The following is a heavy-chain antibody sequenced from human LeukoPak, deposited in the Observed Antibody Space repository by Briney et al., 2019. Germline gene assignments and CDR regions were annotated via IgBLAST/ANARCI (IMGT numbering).Heavy chain of an antibody. V-gene: IGHV3-30-3*01. J-gene: IGHJ3*02. CDR2: MSYDGSNK. CDR1: GFTFSSYA. CDR3: AGELTTTDAFDI. Sequence: GGSLRLSCAASGFTFSSYAMHWVRQAPAKGLEGVAVMSYDGSNKYYADSVKGRFTISRDNSKNTLYLQMNSLRAEDTAVYYCAGELTTTDAFDIWGQGTMVTVSS. D-gene: IGHD4-17*01.